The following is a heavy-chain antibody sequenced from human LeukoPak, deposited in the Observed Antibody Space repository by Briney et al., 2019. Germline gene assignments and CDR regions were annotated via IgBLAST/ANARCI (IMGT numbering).Heavy chain of an antibody. CDR3: ARGGEAAAHFDY. Sequence: GASVKVSCKASGYTFTSYDINWVRQATGQGLEWMGWINPNSGGTNYAQKFQGRVTMTRDTSISTAYMELSRLRSDDTAVYYCARGGEAAAHFDYWGQGTLVTVSS. J-gene: IGHJ4*02. CDR2: INPNSGGT. CDR1: GYTFTSYD. V-gene: IGHV1-2*02. D-gene: IGHD6-13*01.